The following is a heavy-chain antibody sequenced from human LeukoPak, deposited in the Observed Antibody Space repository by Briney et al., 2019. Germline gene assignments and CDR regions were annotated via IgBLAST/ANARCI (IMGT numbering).Heavy chain of an antibody. CDR1: GFTVSSFW. CDR2: IKQDGSEK. Sequence: GSLRLSCAASGFTVSSFWMTWVRQAPGKGLEWVANIKQDGSEKYYVDSVRGRFTISRDNATNSLYLQMNSLRAEDTAVYYCARDLNYFDYWGQGTLVTVSS. V-gene: IGHV3-7*01. CDR3: ARDLNYFDY. J-gene: IGHJ4*02.